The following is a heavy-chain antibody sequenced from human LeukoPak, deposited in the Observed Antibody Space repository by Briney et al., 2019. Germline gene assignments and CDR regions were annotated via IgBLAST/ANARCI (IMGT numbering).Heavy chain of an antibody. J-gene: IGHJ2*01. V-gene: IGHV4-34*01. CDR2: INHSGST. CDR3: ARARRRVGATPGLFDL. CDR1: GGSFSGYY. D-gene: IGHD1-26*01. Sequence: SSETLSLTCAVYGGSFSGYYRSWIRQPPGKGLEWIGEINHSGSTNYNPSLKSRVTISVDTSKNQFSLKLSSVTAADTAVYYCARARRRVGATPGLFDLWGRGTLVTVSS.